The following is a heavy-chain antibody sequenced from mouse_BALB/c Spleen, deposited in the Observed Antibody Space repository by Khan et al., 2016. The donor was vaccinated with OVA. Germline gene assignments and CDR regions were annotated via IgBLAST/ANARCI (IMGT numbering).Heavy chain of an antibody. CDR3: GRCGCRGYFDV. D-gene: IGHD1-1*02. V-gene: IGHV1-9*01. Sequence: QVQLKESGAELMKPGASVKISCKATGYTFSSYWIEWVKQRPGHGLEWIGEILPGSGSTNYNERFKGKATLTADTSSNTVYMQLSSLTSDDSAVYYCGRCGCRGYFDVWGPGTTVTVSS. J-gene: IGHJ1*01. CDR2: ILPGSGST. CDR1: GYTFSSYW.